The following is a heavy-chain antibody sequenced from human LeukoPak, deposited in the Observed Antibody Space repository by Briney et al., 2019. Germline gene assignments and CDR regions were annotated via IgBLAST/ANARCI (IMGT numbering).Heavy chain of an antibody. CDR3: ARDEYSPDLGCMDV. D-gene: IGHD6-6*01. CDR1: GYTFTSYY. J-gene: IGHJ6*03. Sequence: RASVKVSCKACGYTFTSYYMHWVRQAPGQGLEWMGIINPSGGSTNYAQKFEGRVTMTRDTSTSTVYMELSSLRFEDTAVYYCARDEYSPDLGCMDVWGKGTTVTVSS. CDR2: INPSGGST. V-gene: IGHV1-46*01.